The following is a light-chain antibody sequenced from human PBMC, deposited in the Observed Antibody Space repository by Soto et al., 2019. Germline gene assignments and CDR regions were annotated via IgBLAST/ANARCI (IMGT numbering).Light chain of an antibody. CDR1: SSSVGFDY. J-gene: IGLJ3*02. CDR2: RNN. V-gene: IGLV1-47*01. Sequence: QSVLTQPPSASETPGQRVTISCSGSSSSVGFDYVDWYQHVPGAAPKLLIYRNNQRPSGVPDRFAGSKSGTSASLAISGLRSEDEADYYCAARDDSLSGHWVFGGGTKLTVL. CDR3: AARDDSLSGHWV.